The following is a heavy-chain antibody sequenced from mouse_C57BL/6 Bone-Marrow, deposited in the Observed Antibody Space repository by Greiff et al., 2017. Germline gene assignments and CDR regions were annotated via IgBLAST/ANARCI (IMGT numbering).Heavy chain of an antibody. CDR3: ARGMGYYSNYVGYYAMDY. CDR2: ILPSIGRT. Sequence: VQLQQSGSELRSPGSSVKLSCKDFDSEVFPIAYMSWVRQKPGHGFEWIGGILPSIGRTIYGEKFEDKATLDADTLSNTAYLELNSLTSEDSAIYYCARGMGYYSNYVGYYAMDYWGQGTSVTVSS. D-gene: IGHD2-5*01. V-gene: IGHV15-2*01. J-gene: IGHJ4*01. CDR1: DSEVFPIAY.